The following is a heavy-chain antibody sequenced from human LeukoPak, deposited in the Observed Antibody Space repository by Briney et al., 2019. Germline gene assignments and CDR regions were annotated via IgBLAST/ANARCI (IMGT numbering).Heavy chain of an antibody. J-gene: IGHJ4*02. CDR2: ISAYNGNT. V-gene: IGHV1-18*01. Sequence: ASVKVSCKASRYNFTTYGISWLRQAPGQGLEWMGWISAYNGNTNYAQKLQGRVSMTTDTSTSTAYMELRSLRSDDTAVYYCARGGQQLLILGYFDYWGQGTLVTVSS. CDR1: RYNFTTYG. CDR3: ARGGQQLLILGYFDY. D-gene: IGHD6-13*01.